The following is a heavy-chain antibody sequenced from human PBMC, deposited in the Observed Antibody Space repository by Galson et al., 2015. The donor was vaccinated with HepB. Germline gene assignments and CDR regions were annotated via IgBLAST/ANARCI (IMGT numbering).Heavy chain of an antibody. CDR1: GYTFTGYY. CDR3: ARDYYGSGVSKGDV. D-gene: IGHD3-10*01. V-gene: IGHV1-2*06. J-gene: IGHJ6*02. Sequence: SVKVSCKASGYTFTGYYMHWVRQAPGQGLEWMGRINPNSGGTNYAQKFQGRVTMTRDTSISTAYMELSRLRSDDTAVYYCARDYYGSGVSKGDVWGQGTTVTVSS. CDR2: INPNSGGT.